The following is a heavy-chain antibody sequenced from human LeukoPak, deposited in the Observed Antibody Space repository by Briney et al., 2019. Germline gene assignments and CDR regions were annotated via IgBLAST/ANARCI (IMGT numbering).Heavy chain of an antibody. CDR1: GFTFDDYA. J-gene: IGHJ4*02. CDR2: ISWNSGKI. CDR3: AKDDCSSTSCYISRGGYLIDY. V-gene: IGHV3-9*01. Sequence: HPGGSLRLSCAASGFTFDDYAMHWVRQAPGKGLEWVSGISWNSGKIGYADSVKGRFTISRDNAKNSLYLQMNSLRAEDTALCYCAKDDCSSTSCYISRGGYLIDYWGQGTLVTVSS. D-gene: IGHD2-2*02.